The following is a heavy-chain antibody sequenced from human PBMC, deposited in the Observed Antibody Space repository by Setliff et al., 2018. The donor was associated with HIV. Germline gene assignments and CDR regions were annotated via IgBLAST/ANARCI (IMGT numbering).Heavy chain of an antibody. D-gene: IGHD3-22*01. CDR3: ARSSTPDTRAYYPDY. Sequence: SETLSLTCTVSGGSISSNNWWSWVRQPPGKGLEWIGGIYHGGSTNYNSSLKSRVTISVDKSKNQFSLKLTSVTAADTAVYYCARSSTPDTRAYYPDYWGQGTLVTVSS. CDR1: GGSISSNNW. CDR2: IYHGGST. V-gene: IGHV4-4*02. J-gene: IGHJ4*02.